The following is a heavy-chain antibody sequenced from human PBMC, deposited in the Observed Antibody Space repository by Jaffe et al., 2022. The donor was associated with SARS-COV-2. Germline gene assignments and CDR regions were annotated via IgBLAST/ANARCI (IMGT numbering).Heavy chain of an antibody. CDR1: GFTFSSYE. CDR2: ISSSGSTI. CDR3: AILGYCSGGSCQRTRPYYYYGMDV. J-gene: IGHJ6*02. V-gene: IGHV3-48*03. D-gene: IGHD2-15*01. Sequence: EVQLVESGGGLVQPGGSLRLSCAASGFTFSSYEMNWVRQAPGKGLEWVSYISSSGSTIYYADSVKGRFTISRDNAKNSLYLQMNSLRAEDTAVYYCAILGYCSGGSCQRTRPYYYYGMDVWGQGTTVTVSS.